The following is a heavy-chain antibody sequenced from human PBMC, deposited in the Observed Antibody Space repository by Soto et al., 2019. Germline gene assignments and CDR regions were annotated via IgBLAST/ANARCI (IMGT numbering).Heavy chain of an antibody. CDR2: INVDTGNT. CDR1: GYTFTNYG. D-gene: IGHD3-3*01. J-gene: IGHJ4*02. CDR3: ARGGTTYYESWKIDY. V-gene: IGHV1-18*01. Sequence: QVQLVQSGAEVRRPGASVKVSCKASGYTFTNYGIKRVRQAPGQGLEWMGWINVDTGNTNYAQKVQGRVTMTTDTSTSTAYMELRSLRSDDTAMYYCARGGTTYYESWKIDYWGQGTLITASS.